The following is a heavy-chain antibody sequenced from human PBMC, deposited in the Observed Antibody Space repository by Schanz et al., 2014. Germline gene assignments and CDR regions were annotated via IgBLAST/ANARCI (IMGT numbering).Heavy chain of an antibody. CDR2: ISPYSAKT. CDR3: ARDRSPAEANLGINY. Sequence: QVQLVQSGAEVKKPGASVKVYCKASGYTFTTYYLHWVRQAPGQGLEWMGWISPYSAKTGFGQKFQGRVTLTTDTSTATAYMELRSLTSDDTAVYYCARDRSPAEANLGINYWGQGSLVTVSS. D-gene: IGHD3-9*01. J-gene: IGHJ4*02. CDR1: GYTFTTYY. V-gene: IGHV1-18*04.